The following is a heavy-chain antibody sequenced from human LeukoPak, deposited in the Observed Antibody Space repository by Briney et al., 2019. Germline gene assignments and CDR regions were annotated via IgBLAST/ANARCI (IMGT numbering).Heavy chain of an antibody. CDR3: ARAGVGSFDY. CDR2: INHSGST. CDR1: GGSFSGYY. V-gene: IGHV4-34*01. Sequence: SETLSLTCAVYGGSFSGYYWSWIRQPPGKGLEWIGEINHSGSTNYNPSLKSRVTISVDTSKNQFSLKLSSVTAADTAVYYCARAGVGSFDYWGQGTLVTVSS. D-gene: IGHD1-26*01. J-gene: IGHJ4*02.